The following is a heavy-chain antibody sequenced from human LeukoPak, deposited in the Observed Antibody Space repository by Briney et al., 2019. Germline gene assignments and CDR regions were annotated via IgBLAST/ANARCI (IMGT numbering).Heavy chain of an antibody. J-gene: IGHJ4*02. CDR1: GGSFSGYY. D-gene: IGHD4-17*01. CDR3: ARESATVTYYFDY. Sequence: PSETLSLTCAVYGGSFSGYYWSWIRQPPGKRLEWIGEINHSGSTNYNPSLKSRVTISVDTSKNQFSLKLSSVTAADTAVYYCARESATVTYYFDYWGQGTLVTVSS. CDR2: INHSGST. V-gene: IGHV4-34*01.